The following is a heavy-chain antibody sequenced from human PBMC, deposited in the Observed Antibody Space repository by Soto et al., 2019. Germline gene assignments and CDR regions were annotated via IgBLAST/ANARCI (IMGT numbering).Heavy chain of an antibody. Sequence: GGSLRLSCAASGFTFSSYAMSWVRQAPGKGLEWVSAISGIGGSTYYADSVKGRFTISRDNSKNTLYLQMNSLRAEDTAVYYCAKGINYTFGGVIVTYWFGPYLPDYWGQGTLVIVSS. CDR1: GFTFSSYA. CDR3: AKGINYTFGGVIVTYWFGPYLPDY. J-gene: IGHJ4*02. CDR2: ISGIGGST. V-gene: IGHV3-23*01. D-gene: IGHD3-16*02.